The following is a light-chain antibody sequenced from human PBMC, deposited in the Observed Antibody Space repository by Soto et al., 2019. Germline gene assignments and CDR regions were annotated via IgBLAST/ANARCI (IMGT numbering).Light chain of an antibody. V-gene: IGLV2-14*01. CDR2: EVS. J-gene: IGLJ3*02. Sequence: QSALTQPASVSGSPGQSITISCTGTSSDVGGYNYVSWYQHHPGKAPKLMIYEVSNRPSGVSNRFSASKSGNTASLTISGLQAEDEADYYCTSYTSSITWVFGGGTQLTVL. CDR3: TSYTSSITWV. CDR1: SSDVGGYNY.